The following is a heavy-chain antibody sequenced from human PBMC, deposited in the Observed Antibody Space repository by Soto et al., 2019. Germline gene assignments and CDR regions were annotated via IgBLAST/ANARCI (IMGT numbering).Heavy chain of an antibody. D-gene: IGHD6-6*01. CDR1: GFTFSSYA. V-gene: IGHV3-23*01. Sequence: PGGSLRLSCAASGFTFSSYAMSWVRQAPGKGLEWVPVISGSDDSTYYADSVKGRFTISRDNSKNTLYLQMNSLRAEDTAVYYCAKRSSSSTSDYWGQGTLVTVSS. CDR2: ISGSDDST. J-gene: IGHJ4*02. CDR3: AKRSSSSTSDY.